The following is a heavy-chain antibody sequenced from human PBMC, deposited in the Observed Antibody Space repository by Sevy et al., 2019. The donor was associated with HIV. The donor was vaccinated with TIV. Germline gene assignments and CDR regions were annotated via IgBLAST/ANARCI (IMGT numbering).Heavy chain of an antibody. CDR2: FDPEDGET. D-gene: IGHD3-22*01. Sequence: ASVKVSCKVSGYTLTELSMHWVRQAPGKGLEWMGGFDPEDGETIYAQKFQGRATMTEDTSTDTAYMELSSLRSEDTAVYYCATHPGVYDSSGYSYWGQGTLVTVSS. CDR1: GYTLTELS. J-gene: IGHJ4*02. V-gene: IGHV1-24*01. CDR3: ATHPGVYDSSGYSY.